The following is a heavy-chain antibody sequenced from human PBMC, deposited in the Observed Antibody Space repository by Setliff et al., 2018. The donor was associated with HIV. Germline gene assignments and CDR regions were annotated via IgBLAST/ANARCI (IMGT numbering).Heavy chain of an antibody. Sequence: HPGGSLRLSCAASGFTFSSYAMSWVRQAPGKGLEWVSTISGSGGSTYYADSVKGRFTVSRDNSKNTLYLQMNSLGAGDTAVYYCAKRGDTGWFDPWGQGTLVTDSS. V-gene: IGHV3-23*01. D-gene: IGHD2-21*02. J-gene: IGHJ5*02. CDR3: AKRGDTGWFDP. CDR2: ISGSGGST. CDR1: GFTFSSYA.